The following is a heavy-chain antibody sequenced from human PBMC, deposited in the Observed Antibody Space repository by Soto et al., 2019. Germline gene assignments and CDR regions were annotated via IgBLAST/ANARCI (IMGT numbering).Heavy chain of an antibody. CDR2: IYYSGST. D-gene: IGHD6-6*01. Sequence: QLPLQESGPGLVKPSETLSLTCTVSGGSISSSSYYWGWIRQPPGKGLEWIGSIYYSGSTYYNPSLKSRVTISVDTSKNQFSLKLSSVTAADTAVYYCASPVSSSSIYFDYWGQGTLVTVSS. CDR1: GGSISSSSYY. J-gene: IGHJ4*02. CDR3: ASPVSSSSIYFDY. V-gene: IGHV4-39*01.